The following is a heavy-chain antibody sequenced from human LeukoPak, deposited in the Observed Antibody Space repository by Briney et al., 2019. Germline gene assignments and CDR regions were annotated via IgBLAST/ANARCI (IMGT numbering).Heavy chain of an antibody. CDR2: IYPGDSVT. Sequence: GESLKISCKGSVYSFTNYWIGWVRQMPGKGLELMGLIYPGDSVTTYSPSFQGQVTISADKSVTTAYLQWSSLKASDTAMYYCTRRMTRGVITSPFDSWGQGTLVTVSS. CDR3: TRRMTRGVITSPFDS. J-gene: IGHJ4*02. CDR1: VYSFTNYW. D-gene: IGHD3-10*01. V-gene: IGHV5-51*01.